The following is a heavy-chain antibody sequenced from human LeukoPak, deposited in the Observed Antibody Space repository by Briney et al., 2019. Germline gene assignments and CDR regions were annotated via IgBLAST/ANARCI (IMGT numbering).Heavy chain of an antibody. Sequence: GSSVKVSCKASGGTFSSYAISWVRQAPGQGLEWMGGIIPIFGTANYAQKFQGRVTITTDESTSTAYMELSSLRSEDTAVYYCARSGPPYDYVWGSYRYYFDYWGQGTLVTVSS. V-gene: IGHV1-69*05. CDR1: GGTFSSYA. CDR3: ARSGPPYDYVWGSYRYYFDY. CDR2: IIPIFGTA. D-gene: IGHD3-16*02. J-gene: IGHJ4*02.